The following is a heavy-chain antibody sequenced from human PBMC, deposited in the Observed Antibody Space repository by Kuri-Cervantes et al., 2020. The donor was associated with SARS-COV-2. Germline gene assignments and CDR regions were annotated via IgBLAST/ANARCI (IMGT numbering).Heavy chain of an antibody. CDR2: IYYSGST. CDR3: ARLNDFWSGYPYGMDV. V-gene: IGHV4-61*05. CDR1: GGSISSSSYY. D-gene: IGHD3-3*01. Sequence: SETLSLTCTVSGGSISSSSYYWGWIRQPPGKGLEWIGYIYYSGSTNYNPSLKSRVTISVDTSKNQFSLKLSSVTAADTAVYYCARLNDFWSGYPYGMDVWGQGTTVTVSS. J-gene: IGHJ6*02.